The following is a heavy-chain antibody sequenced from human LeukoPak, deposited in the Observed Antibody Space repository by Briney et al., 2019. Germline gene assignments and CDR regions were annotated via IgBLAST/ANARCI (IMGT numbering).Heavy chain of an antibody. Sequence: GGSLRLSCAASGFTFSNAWMSWVRQAPGKGLEWVGRIKSKTDGGTTDYAAPAKGRFTISRDDSKNTLYLQMNSLKTEDTAVYYCTTPAAMQPYYYYYGMDVWGQGTTVTVSS. D-gene: IGHD2-2*01. CDR2: IKSKTDGGTT. V-gene: IGHV3-15*01. CDR1: GFTFSNAW. CDR3: TTPAAMQPYYYYYGMDV. J-gene: IGHJ6*02.